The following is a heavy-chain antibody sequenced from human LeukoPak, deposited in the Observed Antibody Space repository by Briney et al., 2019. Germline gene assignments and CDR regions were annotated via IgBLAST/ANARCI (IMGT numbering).Heavy chain of an antibody. D-gene: IGHD3-10*01. CDR2: ISYDGSNK. CDR3: ARGKRFGESAYYYYYMDV. CDR1: GFTFSSYT. J-gene: IGHJ6*03. Sequence: PGGSLRLSCAASGFTFSSYTMHWVRQAPGKGLEWVTVISYDGSNKYYADSVKGRFTISRDNSKNTLYLQMNSLRAEDTAVYYCARGKRFGESAYYYYYMDVWGKGTTVTVSS. V-gene: IGHV3-30*04.